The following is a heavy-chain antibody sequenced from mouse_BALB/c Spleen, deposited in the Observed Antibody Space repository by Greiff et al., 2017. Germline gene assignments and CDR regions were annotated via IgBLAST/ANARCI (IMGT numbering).Heavy chain of an antibody. D-gene: IGHD2-3*01. CDR2: ISSGGST. V-gene: IGHV5-6-5*01. CDR3: ARGGDGYYSY. Sequence: EVQGVESGGGLVKPGGSLKLSCAASGFTFSSYAMSWVRQTPEKRLEWVASISSGGSTYYPDSVKGRFTISRDNARNILYLQMSSLRSEDTAMYYCARGGDGYYSYWGQGTTLTVSS. J-gene: IGHJ2*01. CDR1: GFTFSSYA.